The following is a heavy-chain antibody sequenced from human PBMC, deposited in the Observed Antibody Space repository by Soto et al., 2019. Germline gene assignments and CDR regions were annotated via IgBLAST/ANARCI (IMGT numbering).Heavy chain of an antibody. J-gene: IGHJ6*03. Sequence: PGESLKISCKGSGYSFTSYWIGWVRQMPGKGLEWMGIIYPGDSDTRYSPSFQGQVTISADKSISTAYLQWSSLKASDTAMYYCARLNTGSYDFWSGYRNPTYYYYYMAVWGKGTTVTVSS. CDR1: GYSFTSYW. D-gene: IGHD3-3*01. CDR3: ARLNTGSYDFWSGYRNPTYYYYYMAV. V-gene: IGHV5-51*01. CDR2: IYPGDSDT.